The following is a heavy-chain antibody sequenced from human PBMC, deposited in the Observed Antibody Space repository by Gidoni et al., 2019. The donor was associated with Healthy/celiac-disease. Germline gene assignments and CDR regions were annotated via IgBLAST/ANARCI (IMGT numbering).Heavy chain of an antibody. Sequence: QVQLQESGPGLVKPSETLSLTCTVSGGSISSYYWSWIRQPAGKGLKWIGRIYTSGSTTYNPSLKSRVTMSVDTSNTQFSLKLSSVTAADTAVYYCARWGRVGATTGVDYWGQGTLVTVSS. CDR2: IYTSGST. V-gene: IGHV4-4*07. D-gene: IGHD1-26*01. CDR3: ARWGRVGATTGVDY. CDR1: GGSISSYY. J-gene: IGHJ4*02.